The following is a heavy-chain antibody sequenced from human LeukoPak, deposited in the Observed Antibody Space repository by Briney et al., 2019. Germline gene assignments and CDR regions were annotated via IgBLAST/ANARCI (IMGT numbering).Heavy chain of an antibody. CDR2: IWHDGRNQ. J-gene: IGHJ4*02. V-gene: IGHV3-33*01. CDR3: ARQTGTYDLDY. D-gene: IGHD3-10*01. CDR1: GFTFSNFG. Sequence: GGSLRLSCAASGFTFSNFGMHWVRQAPGEGLEWVAVIWHDGRNQHYADSVKGRFTISRDNSKGTLYLQMNSLIVEDTAVYYCARQTGTYDLDYWGQGTLVTVSS.